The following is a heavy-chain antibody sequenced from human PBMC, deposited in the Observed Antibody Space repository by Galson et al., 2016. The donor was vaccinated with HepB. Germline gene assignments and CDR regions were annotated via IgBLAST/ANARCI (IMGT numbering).Heavy chain of an antibody. D-gene: IGHD1-26*01. Sequence: SLRLSCAASGFMFSNWWMNWVRQAPGKGLEWVANINADGSEKYYVDSVKGRFTISRDNAKNSLYLQMNSLRADDTAVYYCARDRLSVVREDYWGQGTLVTVSS. V-gene: IGHV3-7*01. CDR2: INADGSEK. CDR3: ARDRLSVVREDY. CDR1: GFMFSNWW. J-gene: IGHJ4*02.